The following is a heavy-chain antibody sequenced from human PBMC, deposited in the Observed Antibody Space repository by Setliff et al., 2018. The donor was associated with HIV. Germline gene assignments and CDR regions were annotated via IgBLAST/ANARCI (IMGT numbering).Heavy chain of an antibody. Sequence: QPGGSLRLSCVASGFTFEDYAMHWVRQAPGKGLEWLSYISSSGTTTYYADSVKGRFTISRDNAKNSVLLQMNSLRVEDTAVYFCAAQGVLWGQGTQVTVSS. CDR1: GFTFEDYA. CDR3: AAQGVL. J-gene: IGHJ4*02. V-gene: IGHV3-48*03. CDR2: ISSSGTTT.